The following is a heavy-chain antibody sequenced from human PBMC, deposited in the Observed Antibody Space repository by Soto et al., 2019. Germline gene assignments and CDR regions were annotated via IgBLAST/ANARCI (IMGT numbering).Heavy chain of an antibody. CDR1: GSTFGTYW. CDR2: IDNDGSA. J-gene: IGHJ5*02. CDR3: ARDIPHSWFDA. V-gene: IGHV3-74*01. Sequence: QLVESGGGLVQPGGSLRISCAASGSTFGTYWMHWVRQAPGKGLVWVSRIDNDGSAVYADSVKGRFTTSRDNAKNTVYLQMNSLRDEDTAVYYCARDIPHSWFDAWGQGTLVTVSS. D-gene: IGHD2-21*01.